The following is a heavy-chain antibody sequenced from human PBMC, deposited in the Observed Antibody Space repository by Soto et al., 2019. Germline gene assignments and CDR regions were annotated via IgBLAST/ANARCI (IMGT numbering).Heavy chain of an antibody. CDR3: ARDQYSYHPPAHYYYMDV. Sequence: PGGSLRLSCAASGFTVSSNYMSWVRQAPGKGLEWVSVIYSGGSTYYADSVKGRFTISRDNSKNTLYLQMNSLRAEDTAVYYCARDQYSYHPPAHYYYMDVWGKGTTVTVSS. CDR1: GFTVSSNY. D-gene: IGHD5-18*01. CDR2: IYSGGST. J-gene: IGHJ6*03. V-gene: IGHV3-66*01.